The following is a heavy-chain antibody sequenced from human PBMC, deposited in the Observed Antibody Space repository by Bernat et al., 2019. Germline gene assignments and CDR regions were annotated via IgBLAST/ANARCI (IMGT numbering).Heavy chain of an antibody. CDR1: GFTFNFYG. J-gene: IGHJ4*02. V-gene: IGHV3-33*01. D-gene: IGHD5-12*01. CDR3: ARAIGHNGNDYLDS. CDR2: IWHDGSKK. Sequence: QVQLVESGGGVVQPGRSLRLSCVASGFTFNFYGMHWVHQAPGRGVEWVAVIWHDGSKKYYVDSVKGRFTISRDNSENTVYLQMNSLRADDTAVYYCARAIGHNGNDYLDSWGQGTLVTVSP.